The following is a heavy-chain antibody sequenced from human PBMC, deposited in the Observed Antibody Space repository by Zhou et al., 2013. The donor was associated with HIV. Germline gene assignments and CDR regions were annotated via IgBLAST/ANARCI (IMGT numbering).Heavy chain of an antibody. V-gene: IGHV1-69*04. CDR1: GGTFSSYA. D-gene: IGHD6-6*01. CDR3: ARDWGSIAARVNWFDP. J-gene: IGHJ5*02. Sequence: QVQLVQSGAEVKKPGSSVKVSCKASGGTFSSYAISWVRQAPGQGLEWMGRIIPILGIANYAQKFQGRVTITADKSTSTAYMELSSLRSEDTAVYYCARDWGSIAARVNWFDPWGQGTLVTVSS. CDR2: IIPILGIA.